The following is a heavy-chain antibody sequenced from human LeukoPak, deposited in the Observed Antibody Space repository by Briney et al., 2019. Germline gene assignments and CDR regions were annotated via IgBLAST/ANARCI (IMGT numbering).Heavy chain of an antibody. CDR1: VAPISSYD. Sequence: MAWETLSLTCTVSVAPISSYDGSWIRHPAGKGREGIGRIYTSGSNNYNPSLKSRVTISVDTSKTQFSLKLSSVTAADTAVYYCAREGWIFGVVFGYMDVWGKGTTVTVSS. D-gene: IGHD3-3*01. V-gene: IGHV4-4*07. CDR2: IYTSGSN. CDR3: AREGWIFGVVFGYMDV. J-gene: IGHJ6*03.